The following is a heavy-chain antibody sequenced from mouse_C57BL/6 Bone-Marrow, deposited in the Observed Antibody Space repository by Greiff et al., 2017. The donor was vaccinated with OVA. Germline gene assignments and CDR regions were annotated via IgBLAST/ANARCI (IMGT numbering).Heavy chain of an antibody. CDR3: TRSFFYYGSSLVHFDV. CDR1: GYTFTSYW. J-gene: IGHJ1*03. Sequence: VHVKQSGTVLARPGASVKMSCKTSGYTFTSYWMHWVKQRPGQGLEWIGAIYPGNSDTSYNQKFKGKAKRTAVTSASTAYMELSSLTNEDSAVYYCTRSFFYYGSSLVHFDVWGTGTTVTVSS. V-gene: IGHV1-5*01. D-gene: IGHD1-1*01. CDR2: IYPGNSDT.